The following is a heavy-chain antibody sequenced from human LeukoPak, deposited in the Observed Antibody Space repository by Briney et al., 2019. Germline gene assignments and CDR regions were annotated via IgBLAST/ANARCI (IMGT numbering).Heavy chain of an antibody. D-gene: IGHD6-25*01. CDR1: GGSISSYY. J-gene: IGHJ4*02. CDR3: ARLARLHTFDY. V-gene: IGHV4-59*01. CDR2: IYYSGST. Sequence: SETLSLTCTVSGGSISSYYWSWIRQPPGKGLEWIGYIYYSGSTNYNPSLKSRVTISVDTSKNQFSLKLSSVTAADTAVYYCARLARLHTFDYWGQGTLVTVSS.